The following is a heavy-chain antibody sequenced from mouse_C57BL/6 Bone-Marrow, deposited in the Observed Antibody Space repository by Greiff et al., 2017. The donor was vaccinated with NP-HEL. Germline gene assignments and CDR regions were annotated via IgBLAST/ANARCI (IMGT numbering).Heavy chain of an antibody. J-gene: IGHJ2*01. D-gene: IGHD1-1*01. CDR2: SYWDDDK. CDR1: GFSLSTSGMG. Sequence: QVTLKESGPGILQSSQTLSLTCSFSGFSLSTSGMGVSWIRQPAGKGLEWLAHSYWDDDKRYNPSLKSRLTISKDTSRNQVFLKITSVDTADTATYYCARFITTVVPHFDYWGQGTTLTVSS. V-gene: IGHV8-12*01. CDR3: ARFITTVVPHFDY.